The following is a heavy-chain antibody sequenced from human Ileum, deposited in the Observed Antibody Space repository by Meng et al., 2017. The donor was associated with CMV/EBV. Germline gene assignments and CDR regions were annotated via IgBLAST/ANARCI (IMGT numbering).Heavy chain of an antibody. J-gene: IGHJ4*02. CDR3: ARGRAVGAD. Sequence: GGSLRLSCAASGFTFSSYEMNWVRQAPGKGLEWVSYISSSGSTIYYADSVKGRFTISRDNAKNSLYLQMNSLSAEDTAVYYCARGRAVGADWGQGTLVTVSS. CDR1: GFTFSSYE. D-gene: IGHD1-26*01. CDR2: ISSSGSTI. V-gene: IGHV3-48*03.